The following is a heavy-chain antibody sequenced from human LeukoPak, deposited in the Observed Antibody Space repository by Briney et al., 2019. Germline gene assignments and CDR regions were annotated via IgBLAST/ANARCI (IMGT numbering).Heavy chain of an antibody. V-gene: IGHV3-7*03. Sequence: PGGSLRLSCKTSGLTFSDEWMNWVRQAPGKGPEWVANINQDASGAYYMDSVRGRFTISRDNAKESVYLQMNSLRADDTAIYYCARGLRWPDFWGQGTLVTVSS. CDR3: ARGLRWPDF. CDR2: INQDASGA. D-gene: IGHD4-23*01. CDR1: GLTFSDEW. J-gene: IGHJ4*02.